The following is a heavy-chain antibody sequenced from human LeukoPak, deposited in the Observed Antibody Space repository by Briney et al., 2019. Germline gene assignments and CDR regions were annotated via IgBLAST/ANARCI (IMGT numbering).Heavy chain of an antibody. CDR2: FSGSGESA. D-gene: IGHD6-19*01. V-gene: IGHV3-23*01. J-gene: IGHJ4*02. Sequence: GGSLRLSCTASGFTFSSYAMSWVRQAPGKGLRWVSGFSGSGESAYYADSVKGRLTISRDSSKNTLYLQMNSLRAEDTAIYYCAKDEGTGWGAFDYWGQGILVTVSS. CDR3: AKDEGTGWGAFDY. CDR1: GFTFSSYA.